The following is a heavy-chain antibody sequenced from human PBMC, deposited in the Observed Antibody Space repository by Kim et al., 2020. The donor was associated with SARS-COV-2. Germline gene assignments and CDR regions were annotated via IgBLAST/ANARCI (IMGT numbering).Heavy chain of an antibody. CDR3: ARGSYDSSGYYFIYFDY. Sequence: FQGRVTMTRHTSISTAYMELSSLRSEDTAVYYCARGSYDSSGYYFIYFDYWGQGTLVTVSS. D-gene: IGHD3-22*01. J-gene: IGHJ4*02. V-gene: IGHV1-8*01.